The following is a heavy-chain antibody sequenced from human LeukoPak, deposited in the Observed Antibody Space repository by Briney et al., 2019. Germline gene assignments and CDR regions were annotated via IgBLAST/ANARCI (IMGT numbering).Heavy chain of an antibody. CDR2: ISAYNGNT. J-gene: IGHJ4*02. CDR3: ARDPFSDYGGNSGPDY. Sequence: ASVKVSCKASGYTFTSYGISWVRQAPGQGLEWMGWISAYNGNTNYAQKLQGRVTMTTDTSTSTAYMELRSLRSDDTAVYYCARDPFSDYGGNSGPDYWGQGTLVTVSS. CDR1: GYTFTSYG. V-gene: IGHV1-18*01. D-gene: IGHD4-23*01.